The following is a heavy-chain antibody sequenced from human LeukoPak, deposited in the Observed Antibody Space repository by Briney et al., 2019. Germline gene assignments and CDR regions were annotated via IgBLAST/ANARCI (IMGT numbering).Heavy chain of an antibody. CDR1: GGYISNYY. D-gene: IGHD6-19*01. J-gene: IGHJ4*02. CDR2: IYYSGTT. Sequence: PSETPSLTCTVSGGYISNYYWTWIRQPPGKRLEWIGYIYYSGTTNYNPSLKSRVTVSVDTSKNLFSLNLTSVTAADTAVYYCARVSGWKPEYYLDYWGQGILVTVSS. V-gene: IGHV4-59*12. CDR3: ARVSGWKPEYYLDY.